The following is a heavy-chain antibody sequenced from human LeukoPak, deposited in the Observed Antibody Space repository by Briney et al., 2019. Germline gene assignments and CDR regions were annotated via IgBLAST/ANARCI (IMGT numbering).Heavy chain of an antibody. Sequence: PSETLSLTCTVSGASLSSDDHYWHWIRQSPGKGLEWIGSIHPSGILYNNPSLESRLTISKDTSKNQFSLNLNSVTAADTAVYFCSRGLDSRKLGYWGQGTLVTVSS. CDR3: SRGLDSRKLGY. CDR1: GASLSSDDHY. V-gene: IGHV4-31*03. J-gene: IGHJ4*02. CDR2: IHPSGIL. D-gene: IGHD3-22*01.